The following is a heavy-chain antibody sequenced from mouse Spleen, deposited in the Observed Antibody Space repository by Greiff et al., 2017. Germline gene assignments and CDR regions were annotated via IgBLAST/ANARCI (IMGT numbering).Heavy chain of an antibody. V-gene: IGHV1-5*01. Sequence: EVKLVESGTVLARPGASVKMSCKASGYTFTSYWMHWVKQRPGQGLEWIGAIYPGNSDTSYNQKFKGKAKLTAVTSTSTAYMELSSLTNEDSAVYYCTIDSSSQGFAYWGQGTLVTVSA. CDR2: IYPGNSDT. CDR3: TIDSSSQGFAY. CDR1: GYTFTSYW. D-gene: IGHD3-2*01. J-gene: IGHJ3*01.